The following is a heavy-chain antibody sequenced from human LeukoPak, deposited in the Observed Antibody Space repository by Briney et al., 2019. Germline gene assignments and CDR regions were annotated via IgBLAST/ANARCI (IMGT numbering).Heavy chain of an antibody. D-gene: IGHD1-20*01. V-gene: IGHV3-11*01. CDR3: VRRRYNWNAIDY. Sequence: GGSLRLSCAASGFTFSDYYMSWIRQAPGKGLEWVSYISSSGNIIYYADSVKGRFTISRDNAKNSLYLQMNSLRAEDTAVYYCVRRRYNWNAIDYWGQGTLVTVSS. CDR2: ISSSGNII. J-gene: IGHJ4*02. CDR1: GFTFSDYY.